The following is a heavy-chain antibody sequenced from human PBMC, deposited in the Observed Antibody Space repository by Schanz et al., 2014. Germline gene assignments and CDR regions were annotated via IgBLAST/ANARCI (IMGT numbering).Heavy chain of an antibody. CDR1: GFTFSAYY. D-gene: IGHD2-8*02. Sequence: EVQLVESGGGLVQPGGSLRLSCAASGFTFSAYYMDWVRQAPGKGLEWVSGFDAHDGRAYYADSAKGRFTISRDNSKSTLYVEMNSLRVEDTAVYYCAKTLFPGGTQTFGNWGRGTLVTVSS. V-gene: IGHV3-23*04. CDR2: FDAHDGRA. CDR3: AKTLFPGGTQTFGN. J-gene: IGHJ4*02.